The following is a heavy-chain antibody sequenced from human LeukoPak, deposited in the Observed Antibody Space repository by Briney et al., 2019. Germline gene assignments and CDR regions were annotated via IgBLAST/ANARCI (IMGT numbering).Heavy chain of an antibody. V-gene: IGHV3-30*04. Sequence: GGSLRLSCAASGFTFSSYAMHWVRQAPGKGLEWVAVISYDGSNKYYADSVKGRFTISRDNSKNTLYLQMNSLRAEDTAVYYCARKGLGGYWGQGTLVTVSS. D-gene: IGHD4-23*01. CDR1: GFTFSSYA. CDR2: ISYDGSNK. J-gene: IGHJ4*02. CDR3: ARKGLGGY.